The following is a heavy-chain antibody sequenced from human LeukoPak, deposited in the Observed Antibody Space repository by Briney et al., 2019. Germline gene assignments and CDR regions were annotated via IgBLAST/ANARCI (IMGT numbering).Heavy chain of an antibody. CDR2: INSDGSST. V-gene: IGHV3-74*01. CDR3: ARDLSEYGWFGELYY. CDR1: GFTFGNAW. Sequence: GGSLRLPCAASGFTFGNAWMTWVRQAPGKGRVWVSRINSDGSSTNYADSVKGRFTISRNNAKNTLYLQMNSLRAEDTAVYYCARDLSEYGWFGELYYWGQGTLVTVSS. J-gene: IGHJ4*02. D-gene: IGHD3-10*01.